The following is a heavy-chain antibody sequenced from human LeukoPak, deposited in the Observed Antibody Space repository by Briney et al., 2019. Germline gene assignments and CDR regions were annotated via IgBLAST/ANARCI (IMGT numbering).Heavy chain of an antibody. D-gene: IGHD1-26*01. J-gene: IGHJ4*02. V-gene: IGHV3-9*01. CDR2: ISWNSGSI. CDR1: GFTFDDYA. CDR3: AKDSGSYYSGPDY. Sequence: GRSLRLSCAASGFTFDDYAMHWVRQAPGKGLEWVSGISWNSGSIGYADSVKGRFTISRDNAKNSLYLQMNSLRAEDTALYYCAKDSGSYYSGPDYWGQGTLVTVSS.